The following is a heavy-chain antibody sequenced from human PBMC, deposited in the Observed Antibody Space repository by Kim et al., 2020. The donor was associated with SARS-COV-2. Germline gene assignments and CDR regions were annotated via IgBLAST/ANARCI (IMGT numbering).Heavy chain of an antibody. J-gene: IGHJ4*02. V-gene: IGHV5-51*01. Sequence: GDSDTRYSPSFQGQVTISADKSINTAYLQWSSLKASDTAMYYCARPRGDNWGQGTLVTVSS. CDR3: ARPRGDN. CDR2: GDSDT.